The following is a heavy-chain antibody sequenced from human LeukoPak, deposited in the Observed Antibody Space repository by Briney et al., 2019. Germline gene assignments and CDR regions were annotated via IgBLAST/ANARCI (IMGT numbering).Heavy chain of an antibody. Sequence: GGSLRLSCAASGFTFSGYDMHWVRQAPGKGLEWVAVILYEGSKKYYADSVKGRFTISRDNFKNTLYLQMNSLRAEDTAVYYCAKEAARYFDTYGMDVWGQGATVTVSS. CDR2: ILYEGSKK. CDR3: AKEAARYFDTYGMDV. D-gene: IGHD3-9*01. CDR1: GFTFSGYD. V-gene: IGHV3-30*18. J-gene: IGHJ6*02.